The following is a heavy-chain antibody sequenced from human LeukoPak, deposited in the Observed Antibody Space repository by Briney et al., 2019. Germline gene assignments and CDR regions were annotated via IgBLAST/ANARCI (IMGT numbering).Heavy chain of an antibody. J-gene: IGHJ6*02. D-gene: IGHD3-22*01. CDR1: GFSFSSHG. CDR2: TWYDGKNK. V-gene: IGHV3-33*01. CDR3: ARALESGYHPAYYYYDMDV. Sequence: PGRSLKLSCAASGFSFSSHGMHWVRQAPGKGLEWVAVTWYDGKNKFYADSVKGRFTISRDISKNTVYLQMNSLRAEDTAVYYCARALESGYHPAYYYYDMDVWGQGTTVTVSS.